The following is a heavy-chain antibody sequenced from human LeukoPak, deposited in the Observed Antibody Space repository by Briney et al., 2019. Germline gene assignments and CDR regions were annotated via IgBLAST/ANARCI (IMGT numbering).Heavy chain of an antibody. Sequence: ASVKVSCKASGYTFTSYGISWVRQAPGQGLEWMGWISAYNGNTNYAQKLQGRVTMTTDTSTSTAYMELRSLRSDDTAVYYCARDWDSSGWYPGWFDPWGQGTLVTVSS. J-gene: IGHJ5*02. D-gene: IGHD6-19*01. CDR3: ARDWDSSGWYPGWFDP. CDR1: GYTFTSYG. CDR2: ISAYNGNT. V-gene: IGHV1-18*01.